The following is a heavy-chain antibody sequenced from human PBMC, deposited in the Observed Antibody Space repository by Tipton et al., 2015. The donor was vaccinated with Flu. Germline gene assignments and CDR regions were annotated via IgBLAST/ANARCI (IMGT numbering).Heavy chain of an antibody. V-gene: IGHV4-61*02. CDR1: VDSISSGSYY. Sequence: TLSLTYTVSVDSISSGSYYWSWVRQPAGKGLEWIGRIYTHVNTNYNPSLKSRVTIAVDTSKNHFSLKLSSVTVADTAVYFCARAPIGTYGSGSYYNIWGQGTLVTVSS. D-gene: IGHD3-10*01. CDR2: IYTHVNT. J-gene: IGHJ4*02. CDR3: ARAPIGTYGSGSYYNI.